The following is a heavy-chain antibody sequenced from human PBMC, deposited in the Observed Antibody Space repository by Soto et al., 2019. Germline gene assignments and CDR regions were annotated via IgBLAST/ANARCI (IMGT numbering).Heavy chain of an antibody. CDR3: GRGEVDRYNWNYGIDY. D-gene: IGHD1-7*01. V-gene: IGHV4-59*01. CDR1: GGSISSYY. J-gene: IGHJ4*02. Sequence: PSETLSLTCTGSGGSISSYYCSWIRQPPWKGLEWIGYIYYSGNTNYNPSLKSRVTISVDTSKNQFSLKLSSVTAADTAVYYCGRGEVDRYNWNYGIDYWGQGTLVNVSS. CDR2: IYYSGNT.